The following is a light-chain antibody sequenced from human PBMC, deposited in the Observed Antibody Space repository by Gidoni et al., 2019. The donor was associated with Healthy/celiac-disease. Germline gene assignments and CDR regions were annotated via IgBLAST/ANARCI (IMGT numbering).Light chain of an antibody. CDR1: ALTKQY. V-gene: IGLV3-25*03. CDR3: QSADSSGTSWV. CDR2: KDS. J-gene: IGLJ3*02. Sequence: SYELTQPPSVSVSPGPPARITCSGDALTKQYAYWYQQKPGQAPVLGIYKDSERPSGIPERFSGSSSGTTVTLTISGVQAEDEADYYCQSADSSGTSWVFGGGTKLTVL.